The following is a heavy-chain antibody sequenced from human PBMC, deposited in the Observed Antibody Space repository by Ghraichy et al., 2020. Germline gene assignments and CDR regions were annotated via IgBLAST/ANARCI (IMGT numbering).Heavy chain of an antibody. J-gene: IGHJ4*02. V-gene: IGHV3-30*18. CDR3: AKDIVAGMRGLFDY. D-gene: IGHD6-19*01. CDR1: GFTFSSYG. Sequence: GGSLRLSCAASGFTFSSYGMHWVRQAPGKGLEWVAVISYDGSNKYYADSVKGRFTISRDNFKNTLYLQMNSLRAEDTAVYYCAKDIVAGMRGLFDYWGQGTLVTVSS. CDR2: ISYDGSNK.